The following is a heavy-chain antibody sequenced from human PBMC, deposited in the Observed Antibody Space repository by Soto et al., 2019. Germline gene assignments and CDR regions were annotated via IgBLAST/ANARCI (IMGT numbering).Heavy chain of an antibody. D-gene: IGHD2-15*01. CDR2: IIPFFQAP. Sequence: SVKVSCKASGGNFSKYAISWVRQAPGQGLEWMGGIIPFFQAPNYAQRFQGRVTITADESTTTVYMEMSSLRSEDTALYYCAKSQIATPPRVGMDVWGQGTTVTVSS. V-gene: IGHV1-69*13. J-gene: IGHJ6*02. CDR3: AKSQIATPPRVGMDV. CDR1: GGNFSKYA.